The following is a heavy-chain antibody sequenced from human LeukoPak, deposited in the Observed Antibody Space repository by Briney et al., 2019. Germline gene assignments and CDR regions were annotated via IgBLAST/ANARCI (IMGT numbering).Heavy chain of an antibody. D-gene: IGHD3-10*01. CDR3: ARGGYYYDSGSYYNHFDY. Sequence: ASVKVSCKASGYTFTSYGISWVRQATGQGLEWMGWMNPTSGNTGYAQKFQGRVTMTRNISISTAYMELSSLRSEDTAVYYCARGGYYYDSGSYYNHFDYWGQGTLVTVSS. CDR2: MNPTSGNT. J-gene: IGHJ4*02. V-gene: IGHV1-8*02. CDR1: GYTFTSYG.